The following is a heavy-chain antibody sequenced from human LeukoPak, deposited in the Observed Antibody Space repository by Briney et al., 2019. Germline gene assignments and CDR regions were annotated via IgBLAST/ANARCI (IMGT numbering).Heavy chain of an antibody. V-gene: IGHV3-11*04. CDR1: GFIFSDYH. CDR2: ISGSGSTI. D-gene: IGHD2-2*01. Sequence: NPGGSLRLSCAASGFIFSDYHMSWIRQAPGKGLEWVSYISGSGSTIYYADSVEGRFTISRDSANNSLFLQMNSLRAEDTAVYYCATYRCTGDSCYADYDAFDFWGQGTTVIVSS. J-gene: IGHJ3*01. CDR3: ATYRCTGDSCYADYDAFDF.